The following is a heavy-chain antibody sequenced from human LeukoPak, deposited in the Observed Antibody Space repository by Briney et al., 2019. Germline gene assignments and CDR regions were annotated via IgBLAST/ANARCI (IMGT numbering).Heavy chain of an antibody. CDR1: GFTFSSYS. Sequence: GGSLRLSCAASGFTFSSYSMNWVRQAPGRGLEWVSSISSSSSYIYYADSVKGRFTISRDNAKHSLYLQMNSLRAEDTAVYYCARDRNDYGDYDAFDIWGQGTMVTVSS. J-gene: IGHJ3*02. D-gene: IGHD4-17*01. CDR2: ISSSSSYI. V-gene: IGHV3-21*01. CDR3: ARDRNDYGDYDAFDI.